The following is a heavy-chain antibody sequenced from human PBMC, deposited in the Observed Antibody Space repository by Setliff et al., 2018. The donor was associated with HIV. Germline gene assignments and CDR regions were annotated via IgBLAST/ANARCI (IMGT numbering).Heavy chain of an antibody. CDR3: ARGDGGLDS. V-gene: IGHV3-74*01. D-gene: IGHD3-3*01. CDR1: GFTFNTYW. CDR2: IDNDGTSP. J-gene: IGHJ4*02. Sequence: PGGSLRLSCAASGFTFNTYWMHWVRQAPGKGPMWISHIDNDGTSPTYADSVKGRFTVSRDNAKNTVYLQMNSLRADDTGFYYCARGDGGLDSWGQGTLVTVSS.